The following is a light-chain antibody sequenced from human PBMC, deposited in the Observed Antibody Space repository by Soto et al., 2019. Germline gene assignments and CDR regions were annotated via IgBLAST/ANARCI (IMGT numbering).Light chain of an antibody. Sequence: QSVLTQPPSMSAAPGQRVTISCTGSSSNIGTGYDVHWYQQLPGTAPKLLIHGNINRPSGVPERFSGSKSGTSASLVITGLQPEDEATYYCQSYDNRLSAYVFGAGTKVTVL. J-gene: IGLJ1*01. CDR1: SSNIGTGYD. CDR2: GNI. CDR3: QSYDNRLSAYV. V-gene: IGLV1-40*01.